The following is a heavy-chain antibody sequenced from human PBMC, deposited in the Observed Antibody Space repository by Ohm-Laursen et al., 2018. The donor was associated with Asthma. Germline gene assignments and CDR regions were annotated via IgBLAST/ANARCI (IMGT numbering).Heavy chain of an antibody. Sequence: SETLSLTCVVSGGSISSYYWSWIRQPPGKGLEWIGYIYYSGSINYNPSLKSRVTISVDTSKNQFSLKLSSVTAADPAVYYCARGVGQQLVRHYYYYYGMDVWGQGTTVTVSS. D-gene: IGHD6-13*01. CDR2: IYYSGSI. V-gene: IGHV4-59*01. CDR1: GGSISSYY. CDR3: ARGVGQQLVRHYYYYYGMDV. J-gene: IGHJ6*02.